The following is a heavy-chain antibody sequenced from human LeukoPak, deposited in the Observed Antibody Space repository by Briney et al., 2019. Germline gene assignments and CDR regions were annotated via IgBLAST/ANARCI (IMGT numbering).Heavy chain of an antibody. D-gene: IGHD5-18*01. CDR1: GPSISSGGYY. Sequence: TSPTLSLTCTVSGPSISSGGYYWTWLRQQPGKGLEWFGYIYYSASTYYNPSLKSRVTISVDTSKNQFCLKLSSVTAADTAVYYCARGDTAMGYYFDYWGQGTLVTVSS. V-gene: IGHV4-31*03. CDR2: IYYSAST. CDR3: ARGDTAMGYYFDY. J-gene: IGHJ4*02.